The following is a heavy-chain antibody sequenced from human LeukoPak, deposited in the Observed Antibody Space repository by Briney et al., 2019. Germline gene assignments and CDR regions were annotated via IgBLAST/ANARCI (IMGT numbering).Heavy chain of an antibody. V-gene: IGHV4-4*02. CDR2: IYHSGST. J-gene: IGHJ4*02. CDR3: ARNHYGDYFDY. D-gene: IGHD4-17*01. CDR1: GGSISSSNW. Sequence: SETLSLTCAVSGGSISSSNWWSWVRQPPGKGLEWIGEIYHSGSTNYNPSLKSRVTISVDTSKNQFSLKLSSVTAADTAVYYCARNHYGDYFDYWGQGTLVTVSS.